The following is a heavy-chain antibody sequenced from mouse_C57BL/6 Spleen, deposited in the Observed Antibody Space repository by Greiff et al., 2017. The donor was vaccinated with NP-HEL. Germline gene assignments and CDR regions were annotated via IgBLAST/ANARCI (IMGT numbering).Heavy chain of an antibody. CDR3: ASGDGTPWFAY. J-gene: IGHJ3*01. D-gene: IGHD2-1*01. CDR2: INPNNGGT. CDR1: GYTFTDYN. Sequence: EVQLQQSGPEVVKPGASVKMSCKASGYTFTDYNMHWVKQSHGKSLEWIGYINPNNGGTSYNQKFKGKATLTVNKSSSTAYMELRSLTSEDSAVYYCASGDGTPWFAYWGQGTLVTVSA. V-gene: IGHV1-22*01.